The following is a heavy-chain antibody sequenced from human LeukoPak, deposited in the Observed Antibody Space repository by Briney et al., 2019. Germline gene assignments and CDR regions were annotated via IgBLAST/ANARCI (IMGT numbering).Heavy chain of an antibody. D-gene: IGHD4-17*01. CDR3: ARADYGDYGVDY. J-gene: IGHJ4*02. V-gene: IGHV3-21*01. CDR2: ITSNGYI. Sequence: KPGGSLRLSCAASGFAFSSSNLNWFRQAPGKGLEWVSSITSNGYIYYADSVKGRFSISRDNAKNSLYLQMISLRAEDTAVYYCARADYGDYGVDYWGQGTLVTVSS. CDR1: GFAFSSSN.